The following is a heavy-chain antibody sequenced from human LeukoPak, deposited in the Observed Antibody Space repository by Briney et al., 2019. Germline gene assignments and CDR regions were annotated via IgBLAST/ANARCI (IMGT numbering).Heavy chain of an antibody. CDR2: INHSGAT. J-gene: IGHJ4*02. V-gene: IGHV4-34*01. CDR3: ARDIYGVYYFDY. CDR1: GGSLSGYY. D-gene: IGHD4-17*01. Sequence: SQSLSLTCAVYGGSLSGYYWSWIRQPPGKGPEWIGEINHSGATNYNPPLKSRVTIAVDTSKNQFSLRFSSVTAADTAMYYCARDIYGVYYFDYWGQGALFTVSS.